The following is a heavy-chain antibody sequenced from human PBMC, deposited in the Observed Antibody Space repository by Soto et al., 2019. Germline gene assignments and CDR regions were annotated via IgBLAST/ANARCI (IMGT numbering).Heavy chain of an antibody. Sequence: QVQLVESGGGVVQPGRSLRLSCAASGFTFSSYAMHWVRQAPGKGLEWVAVISYDGSNKYYADSVKGRFTISRDNSKNTLDLQMNSLRAEDTAVYYCARDASPTGTTSSVYYYYYGMDVWGQGTTVTVSS. J-gene: IGHJ6*02. CDR3: ARDASPTGTTSSVYYYYYGMDV. V-gene: IGHV3-30-3*01. D-gene: IGHD1-1*01. CDR2: ISYDGSNK. CDR1: GFTFSSYA.